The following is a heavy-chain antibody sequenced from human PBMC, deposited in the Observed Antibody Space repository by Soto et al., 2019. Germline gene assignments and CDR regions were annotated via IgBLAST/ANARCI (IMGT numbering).Heavy chain of an antibody. J-gene: IGHJ4*02. V-gene: IGHV3-23*01. CDR3: AKDLQQRKPWYYFDY. D-gene: IGHD6-13*01. Sequence: GGSLRLSCAASGFTFSSYAMSWVRLAPGKGLEWVSAISGSGGSTYYADSVKGRFTISRDNSKNTLYLQMNSLRAEDTAVYYCAKDLQQRKPWYYFDYWGQGTLVTVSS. CDR2: ISGSGGST. CDR1: GFTFSSYA.